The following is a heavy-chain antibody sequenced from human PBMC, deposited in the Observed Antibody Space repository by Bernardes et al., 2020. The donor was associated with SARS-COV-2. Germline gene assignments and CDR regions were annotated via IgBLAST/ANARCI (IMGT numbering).Heavy chain of an antibody. CDR3: AKSPFFSPNSRGWVDP. V-gene: IGHV4-59*12. CDR1: GGSISGSY. Sequence: SETLSLTCTVSGGSISGSYWSWIRQSPGKGLEWIAYISYGGTTYYNPSLNSRVTVSLDTSKNQFSLRVSPLTAADTAVYSCAKSPFFSPNSRGWVDPWGQRSLVTVSS. CDR2: ISYGGTT. J-gene: IGHJ5*02. D-gene: IGHD7-27*01.